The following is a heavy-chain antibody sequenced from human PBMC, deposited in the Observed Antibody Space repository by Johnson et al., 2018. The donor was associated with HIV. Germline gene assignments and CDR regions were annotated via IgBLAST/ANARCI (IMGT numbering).Heavy chain of an antibody. J-gene: IGHJ3*02. D-gene: IGHD6-13*01. CDR2: IYSGGST. Sequence: VQLVESGGGLIQPGGSLRLSCAASGFTVSSNYMSLVRQAPGKGLEWVSVIYSGGSTYYADSVKGRFTISRDNSKNTLYLQMNSLRAGDTAVYYCARIAARGAFDIWGQGTLVTVSS. V-gene: IGHV3-53*01. CDR1: GFTVSSNY. CDR3: ARIAARGAFDI.